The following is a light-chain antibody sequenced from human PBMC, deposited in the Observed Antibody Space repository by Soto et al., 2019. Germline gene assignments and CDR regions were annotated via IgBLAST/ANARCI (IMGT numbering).Light chain of an antibody. J-gene: IGKJ1*01. V-gene: IGKV3-11*01. CDR1: QSVSIY. Sequence: EIMLAQSPSTLSVSPGERATLSCRASQSVSIYLAWYQQKPGQAPRLLIYDASNRATGIPARFSGSGSGTDFTLTISSLEPEDFAVYYCQQYDSSPKTFGQGTKVAIK. CDR2: DAS. CDR3: QQYDSSPKT.